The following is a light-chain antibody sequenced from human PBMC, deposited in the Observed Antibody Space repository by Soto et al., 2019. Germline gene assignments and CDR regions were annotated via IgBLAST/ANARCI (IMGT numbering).Light chain of an antibody. J-gene: IGKJ4*01. V-gene: IGKV1-5*03. Sequence: DLQMTQSPSTLSAYVGDRVTITCRASQSIVSWLTWYQQKPGKAPKLLIYKASTLQSGVPSRFSGSGSGTEFTLTISSLQPDDFATYYCQQYTSFVTFGGGTKVEI. CDR2: KAS. CDR3: QQYTSFVT. CDR1: QSIVSW.